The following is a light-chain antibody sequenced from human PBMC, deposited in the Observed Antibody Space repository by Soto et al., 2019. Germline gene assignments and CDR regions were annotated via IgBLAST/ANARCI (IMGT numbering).Light chain of an antibody. CDR1: QSVSSN. J-gene: IGKJ4*01. V-gene: IGKV3-15*01. CDR3: QQYNNWTLT. CDR2: GAS. Sequence: EILLTQSPGTLSLSPGERATLSCGASQSVSSNLAWYQKKPGQAPRLLIYGASTRATGIPARLSGSGYGTEFTLTISSMKSEDFEVYYCQQYNNWTLTFGGGTQVDIK.